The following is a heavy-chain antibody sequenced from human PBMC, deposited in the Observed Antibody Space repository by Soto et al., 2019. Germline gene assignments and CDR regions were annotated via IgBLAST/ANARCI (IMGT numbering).Heavy chain of an antibody. Sequence: EVQLLESGGGLVQPGGSLRLSCAASVFIFNNYAMTWVRQAPKKGMEWVSAISGGGDTTSYADSVKGRFTVSRDGSKNTLYLQMSSLRTEDTALYYCAKGQGGSGRLTPRVDFWGQGTLVSVSS. J-gene: IGHJ4*02. CDR2: ISGGGDTT. V-gene: IGHV3-23*01. CDR1: VFIFNNYA. D-gene: IGHD3-10*01. CDR3: AKGQGGSGRLTPRVDF.